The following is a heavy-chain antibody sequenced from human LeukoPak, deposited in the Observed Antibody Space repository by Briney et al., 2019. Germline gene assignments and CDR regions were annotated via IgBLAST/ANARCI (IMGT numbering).Heavy chain of an antibody. CDR3: ARDHWRWLQPFDP. D-gene: IGHD5-24*01. J-gene: IGHJ5*02. V-gene: IGHV4-39*06. CDR1: GGSISSSSYC. CDR2: IYSSGST. Sequence: SETLSLTCTVSGGSISSSSYCWGWLRQTPGKGLEWIGRIYSSGSTYYNPSLKSRVTISVDTSKNQFPLKLSSVTAADTAVYYCARDHWRWLQPFDPWGQGTLVTVSS.